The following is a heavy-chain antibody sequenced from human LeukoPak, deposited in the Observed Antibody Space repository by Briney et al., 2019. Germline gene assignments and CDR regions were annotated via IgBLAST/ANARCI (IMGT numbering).Heavy chain of an antibody. Sequence: ASVKVSCKVSGYTLTELSMHWVRQAPGKGLEWMGGFDPEDGETIYAQKFQGRVTMTEDTSTDTAYMELSSLRSEDTAVYYCATAPWDSSGGCCDRYYFDYWGQGTLVTVSS. V-gene: IGHV1-24*01. CDR3: ATAPWDSSGGCCDRYYFDY. CDR1: GYTLTELS. J-gene: IGHJ4*02. CDR2: FDPEDGET. D-gene: IGHD2-15*01.